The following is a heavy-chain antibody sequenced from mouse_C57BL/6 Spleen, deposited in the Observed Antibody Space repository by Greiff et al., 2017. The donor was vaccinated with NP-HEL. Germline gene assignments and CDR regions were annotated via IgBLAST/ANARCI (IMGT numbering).Heavy chain of an antibody. D-gene: IGHD1-1*01. CDR3: ARSYYYGSSSRYWYFDV. Sequence: QVQLQQSGAELVMPGASVKLSCKASGYTFTSYWMHWVKQRPGQGLEWIGEIDPSDSYTNYNQKFKGKFTLTVDKSSSTAYMQLSSLTSEDSAVYYCARSYYYGSSSRYWYFDVWGTGTTVTVSS. CDR2: IDPSDSYT. CDR1: GYTFTSYW. V-gene: IGHV1-69*01. J-gene: IGHJ1*03.